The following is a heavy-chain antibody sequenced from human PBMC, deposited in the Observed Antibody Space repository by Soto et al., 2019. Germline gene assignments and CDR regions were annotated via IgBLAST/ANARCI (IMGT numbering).Heavy chain of an antibody. CDR2: ISGSGGST. V-gene: IGHV3-23*01. CDR3: ATNPRLFYYYYYMDV. J-gene: IGHJ6*03. Sequence: GGSLRLSCAASGFTFSSYAMSWVRQAPGKGLEWVSAISGSGGSTYYADSVKGRFTISRDNSKNTLYLQMNSLRAEDTAVYYCATNPRLFYYYYYMDVWGKGTTVTVSS. CDR1: GFTFSSYA.